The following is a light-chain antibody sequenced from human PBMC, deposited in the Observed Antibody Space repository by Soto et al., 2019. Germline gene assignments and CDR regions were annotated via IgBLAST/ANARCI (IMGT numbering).Light chain of an antibody. V-gene: IGKV3-15*01. CDR3: QQYNNWRGT. Sequence: EIVLTQSPGTLSLSPGERAALSCRASQSVGSSNLAWYQQKPGQAPRLLIYGASTRATGIPARFSGSGSGTEFTLTISSLQSEDFAVYYCQQYNNWRGTFGQGTKVDIK. CDR2: GAS. CDR1: QSVGSSN. J-gene: IGKJ1*01.